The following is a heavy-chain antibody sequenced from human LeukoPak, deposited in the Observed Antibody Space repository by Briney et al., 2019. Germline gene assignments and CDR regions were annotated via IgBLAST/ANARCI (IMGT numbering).Heavy chain of an antibody. J-gene: IGHJ6*02. CDR2: IYYGGST. CDR1: GGSISSSNW. Sequence: SETLSLTCAVSGGSISSSNWWSWVRQHPGKGLEWIGYIYYGGSTYYNPSLKSRVTISVDTSKNQFSLKLSSVTAADTAVYYCARGGGYDYGYYYYGMDVWGQGTTVTVSS. V-gene: IGHV4-4*02. CDR3: ARGGGYDYGYYYYGMDV. D-gene: IGHD5-12*01.